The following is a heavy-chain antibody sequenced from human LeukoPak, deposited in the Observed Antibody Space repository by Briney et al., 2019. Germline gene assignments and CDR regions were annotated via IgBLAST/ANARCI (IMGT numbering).Heavy chain of an antibody. D-gene: IGHD5-18*01. CDR1: GFTFTSSA. J-gene: IGHJ5*02. V-gene: IGHV1-58*02. CDR2: IVVGSGNT. Sequence: ASVKVSCKASGFTFTSSAMQWVRQARGQRLEWIGWIVVGSGNTNYAQKFQERVTITRDMSTSTDYMELSSLRSEDTAVYYCAAGPGGYSYGYGNWFDPWGQGTLVTVSS. CDR3: AAGPGGYSYGYGNWFDP.